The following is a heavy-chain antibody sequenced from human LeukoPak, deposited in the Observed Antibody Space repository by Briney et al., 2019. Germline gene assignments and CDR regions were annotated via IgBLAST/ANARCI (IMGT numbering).Heavy chain of an antibody. J-gene: IGHJ5*02. D-gene: IGHD6-6*01. CDR3: ARHGAKQLANWFDP. Sequence: PSETLSLTCTVSGGSISNYYWTWIRQPPGKGLEWIGYIYYSGCTKYNPSLKSRATISVDTSKNQFSLRLTSVTAADTAVYYCARHGAKQLANWFDPWGQGALVTVSS. V-gene: IGHV4-59*08. CDR2: IYYSGCT. CDR1: GGSISNYY.